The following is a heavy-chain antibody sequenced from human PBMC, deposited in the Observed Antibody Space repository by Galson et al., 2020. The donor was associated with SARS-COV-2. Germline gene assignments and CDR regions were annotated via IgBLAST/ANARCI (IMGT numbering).Heavy chain of an antibody. V-gene: IGHV1-18*01. J-gene: IGHJ6*03. CDR1: GYTFTSYG. CDR3: ARWFGVVIIPHYYYYMDV. CDR2: ISAYNGNT. Sequence: ASVKVSCKASGYTFTSYGISWVRQAPGQGLEWMGWISAYNGNTNYAQKLPGRVTMTTDTSTSTAYMELRSLRSDDTAVYYCARWFGVVIIPHYYYYMDVWGKGTTVTVSS. D-gene: IGHD3-3*01.